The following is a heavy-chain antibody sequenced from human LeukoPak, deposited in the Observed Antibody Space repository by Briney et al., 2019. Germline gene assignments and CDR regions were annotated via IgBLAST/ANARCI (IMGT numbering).Heavy chain of an antibody. D-gene: IGHD2-2*01. CDR3: SRHRSPSSLSFFDI. Sequence: SETLSLTCTVSGASISSYYWSWIRQPPGKGLEWIGYIYTSETTNFNPALRSRVTISIDTSKNQVSLRLSSVTAADTALYYCSRHRSPSSLSFFDIWGQGMLVIVSS. CDR1: GASISSYY. V-gene: IGHV4-4*09. J-gene: IGHJ4*02. CDR2: IYTSETT.